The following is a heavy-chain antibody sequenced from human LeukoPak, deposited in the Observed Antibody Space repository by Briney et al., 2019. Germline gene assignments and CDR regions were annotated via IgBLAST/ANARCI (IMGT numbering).Heavy chain of an antibody. CDR1: GGSISSYY. CDR3: ARGYSGSYYVGFDY. V-gene: IGHV4-4*07. Sequence: SETLSLTCTVSGGSISSYYWSWIRQPAGKGLEWIGRTYTSGSTNYNPSLKSRVTMSVDTSKNQFSLKLNSVTAADTAVYYCARGYSGSYYVGFDYWGQGTLVTVSS. CDR2: TYTSGST. D-gene: IGHD1-26*01. J-gene: IGHJ4*02.